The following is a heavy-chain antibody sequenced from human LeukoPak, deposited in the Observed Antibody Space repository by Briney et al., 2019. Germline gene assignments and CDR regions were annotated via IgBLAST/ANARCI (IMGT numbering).Heavy chain of an antibody. CDR2: ISAYNGNT. V-gene: IGHV1-18*01. CDR3: ARVVYGSGGQTSWFDP. Sequence: ASVKVSCKASGYTFSNYPITWVRRAPGQGLEWMGWISAYNGNTNYAQKFRGRVTMTTDTSTSTVYMELRSLTSDDTAIFYCARVVYGSGGQTSWFDPWGQGTLVTVSS. CDR1: GYTFSNYP. J-gene: IGHJ5*02. D-gene: IGHD3-10*01.